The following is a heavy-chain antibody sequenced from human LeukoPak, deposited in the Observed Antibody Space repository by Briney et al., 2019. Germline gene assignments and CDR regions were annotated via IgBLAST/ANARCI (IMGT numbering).Heavy chain of an antibody. CDR2: ISAGGVST. CDR3: AKRLIYSSSWYYFDS. Sequence: GGSLRLSCAASGFTFSNFAVSWVRQAPGKGLKWVSSISAGGVSTYYADSVKGRFAVSRDNSKSTLYLQMNSLRAEDTAVYYCAKRLIYSSSWYYFDSWGQGTLVTVSS. V-gene: IGHV3-23*01. J-gene: IGHJ4*02. D-gene: IGHD6-13*01. CDR1: GFTFSNFA.